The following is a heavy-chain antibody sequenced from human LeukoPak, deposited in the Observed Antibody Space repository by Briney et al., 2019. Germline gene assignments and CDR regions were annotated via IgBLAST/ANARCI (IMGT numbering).Heavy chain of an antibody. CDR1: GGSISSYY. V-gene: IGHV4-59*01. J-gene: IGHJ6*02. CDR2: IYYSGST. D-gene: IGHD6-13*01. Sequence: SETLSLTCTVSGGSISSYYWSWIRQPPGKGLEWIGYIYYSGSTNYNSSLKSRVTISVDTSKNQFSLKLSSVTAADTAVYYCARESIAAAGTDYYGMDVWGQGTTVTVSS. CDR3: ARESIAAAGTDYYGMDV.